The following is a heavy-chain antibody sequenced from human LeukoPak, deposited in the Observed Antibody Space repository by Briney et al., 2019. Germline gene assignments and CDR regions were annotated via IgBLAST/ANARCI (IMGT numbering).Heavy chain of an antibody. J-gene: IGHJ4*02. CDR3: VTSFDYSDFY. D-gene: IGHD4-11*01. CDR1: TSTLAILY. CDR2: INPDTGGT. Sequence: SMTPSCNVSTSTLAILYIDWVRQPPGQVLEWMGRINPDTGGTSFAQKFQDRVTVTRGTSISTAFLELSSLTSGDAAVYYCVTSFDYSDFYWGQGTLVIVS. V-gene: IGHV1-2*06.